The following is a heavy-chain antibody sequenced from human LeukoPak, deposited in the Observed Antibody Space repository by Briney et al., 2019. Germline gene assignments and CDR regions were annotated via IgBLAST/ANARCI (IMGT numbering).Heavy chain of an antibody. CDR3: AREAVAGTLDY. V-gene: IGHV4-59*02. CDR1: GGTVSRDY. J-gene: IGHJ4*02. Sequence: SETLSLTCSVSGGTVSRDYWSWIRQPPGKRLEWLGYIYNIGGTNYNPSLKSRVSISVDTSKNQFSLMLTSVTAADTAVYYCAREAVAGTLDYWGQGALVTVSS. D-gene: IGHD6-19*01. CDR2: IYNIGGT.